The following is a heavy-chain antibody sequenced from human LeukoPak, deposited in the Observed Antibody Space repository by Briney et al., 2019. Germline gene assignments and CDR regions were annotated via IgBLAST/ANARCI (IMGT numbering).Heavy chain of an antibody. CDR1: GFTFSSYA. J-gene: IGHJ5*02. Sequence: GGSLRLSCAASGFTFSSYAMSWVRQAPGKGLEWVSAISGSGGSTYYADSVKGRFTISGDNSKNTLYLQMNSLRAEDTAVYYCAKDLEMRYCSSTSCYRGIDPWGQGTLVTVSS. D-gene: IGHD2-2*01. CDR3: AKDLEMRYCSSTSCYRGIDP. V-gene: IGHV3-23*01. CDR2: ISGSGGST.